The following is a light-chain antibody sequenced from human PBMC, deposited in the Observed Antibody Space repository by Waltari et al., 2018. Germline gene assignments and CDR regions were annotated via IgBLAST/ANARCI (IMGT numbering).Light chain of an antibody. V-gene: IGLV2-23*02. CDR3: CSYAGSSTYV. J-gene: IGLJ1*01. CDR2: DVS. CDR1: SSDVGGYNS. Sequence: QSALTQPASVSGSPGQSITISCTGTSSDVGGYNSVSWYQQHPGKAPKLMIYDVSKRPSGVSKRFSGSKSGNTASLTISGLQAEDEADYYCCSYAGSSTYVFGTGTKVTVL.